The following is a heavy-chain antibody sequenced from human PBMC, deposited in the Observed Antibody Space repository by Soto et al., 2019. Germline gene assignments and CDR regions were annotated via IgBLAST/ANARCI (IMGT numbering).Heavy chain of an antibody. V-gene: IGHV1-3*01. D-gene: IGHD3-10*01. J-gene: IGHJ4*02. CDR1: GYTFENYD. CDR2: FNAGNGNT. CDR3: ARGNLWSQTPFDY. Sequence: ASVKVSCKTSGYTFENYDMHWVRQAPGQRLEWMGWFNAGNGNTKYSEKFQGRVTFTRDTSASTAYMELSSLRSEDTAVFYCARGNLWSQTPFDYWGQGTLVTVSS.